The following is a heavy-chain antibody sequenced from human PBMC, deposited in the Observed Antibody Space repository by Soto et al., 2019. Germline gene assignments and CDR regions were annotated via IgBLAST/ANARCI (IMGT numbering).Heavy chain of an antibody. CDR2: ISAYNGNT. CDR3: ARVGEYCGGACPQYFEH. J-gene: IGHJ1*01. CDR1: GYTFTSYG. V-gene: IGHV1-18*01. Sequence: ASMKVSCKASGYTFTSYGISWVRQAPGQGLEWMGWISAYNGNTNYAQKLQGRVTMTTDTSTSTAYMELSSLRSEDTAVYYCARVGEYCGGACPQYFEHWGQGTLVTVSS. D-gene: IGHD2-21*02.